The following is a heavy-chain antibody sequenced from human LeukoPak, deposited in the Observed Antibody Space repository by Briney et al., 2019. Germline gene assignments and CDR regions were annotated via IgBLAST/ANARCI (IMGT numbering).Heavy chain of an antibody. CDR2: IIPILGIA. D-gene: IGHD5-18*01. CDR1: GGTFSSYA. CDR3: AAQQLWLIS. J-gene: IGHJ4*02. V-gene: IGHV1-69*04. Sequence: ASVKVSCKASGGTFSSYAISWVRQAPGQGLEWMGRIIPILGIANYAQKFQGRVTITADKSTGTAYMELSSLRSEDTAVYYCAAQQLWLISWGQGTLVTVSS.